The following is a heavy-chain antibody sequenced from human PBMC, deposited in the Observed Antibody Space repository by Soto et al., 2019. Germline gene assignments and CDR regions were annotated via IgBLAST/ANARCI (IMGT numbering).Heavy chain of an antibody. V-gene: IGHV5-51*01. J-gene: IGHJ4*02. CDR1: GYSFTTYW. Sequence: PGESLKISCKASGYSFTTYWIGWVRQVPGKGLEWLGTIHPGDSSSKYSPAFRGQVIISADWSTNTAYLQWGSLKASDTAMYFCARALNDVNWNSRYFDCWGQGTLVTVSS. D-gene: IGHD2-8*01. CDR2: IHPGDSSS. CDR3: ARALNDVNWNSRYFDC.